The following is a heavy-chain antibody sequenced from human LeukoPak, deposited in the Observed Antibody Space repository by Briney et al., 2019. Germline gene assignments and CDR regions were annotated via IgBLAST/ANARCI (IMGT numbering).Heavy chain of an antibody. CDR1: GYTFTGYY. D-gene: IGHD3-3*01. J-gene: IGHJ4*02. V-gene: IGHV1-2*02. CDR3: ARVPGDFLRGDLRGYFDY. CDR2: INPNSGGT. Sequence: ASVKVTCKASGYTFTGYYMHWLRQPPGKGLEWMGWINPNSGGTNYAQKFQGRVSMTSDTSISTAYMELRRLRSDDTAVYYCARVPGDFLRGDLRGYFDYWGQGTLVTVSS.